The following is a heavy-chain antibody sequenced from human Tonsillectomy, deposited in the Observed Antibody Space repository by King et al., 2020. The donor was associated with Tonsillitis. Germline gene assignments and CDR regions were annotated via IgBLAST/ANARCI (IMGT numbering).Heavy chain of an antibody. D-gene: IGHD3-10*01. CDR2: IFSDDDK. CDR3: ARIRAPYGSGGNWFDP. CDR1: GFSLSNAGMG. Sequence: TLKESGPVLVKSTETLTLTCTVSGFSLSNAGMGVSWIRQPPGKALEWLAHIFSDDDKSYRISLKSRLNISQDTSQSQVVLTMTNMDPVDTATYYCARIRAPYGSGGNWFDPWGQGALVTVSS. J-gene: IGHJ5*02. V-gene: IGHV2-26*01.